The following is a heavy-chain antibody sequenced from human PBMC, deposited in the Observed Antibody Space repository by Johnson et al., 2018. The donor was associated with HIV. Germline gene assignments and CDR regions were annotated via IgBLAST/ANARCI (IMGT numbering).Heavy chain of an antibody. CDR3: ARGRERGMFDI. Sequence: QMLLVESGGDLVQPGGSLRLSCVASGFIFSHYWMSWVRQAPGKGLEWVALVSFDGINKYYADSVKGRFTISRDNSKNTLYLQMTSLRAEDTAVYYCARGRERGMFDIWGQGTMVTVSS. V-gene: IGHV3-30*03. CDR1: GFIFSHYW. D-gene: IGHD5-24*01. CDR2: VSFDGINK. J-gene: IGHJ3*02.